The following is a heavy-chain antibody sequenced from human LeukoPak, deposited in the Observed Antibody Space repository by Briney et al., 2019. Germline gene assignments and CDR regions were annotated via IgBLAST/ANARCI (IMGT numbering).Heavy chain of an antibody. CDR3: ARIYGSGSYFDPILYNWFDP. J-gene: IGHJ5*02. CDR2: IKQDGSEK. CDR1: GFTLSSYW. V-gene: IGHV3-7*01. Sequence: PGGSLRLSCAASGFTLSSYWMSWVRQAPGKGLEWVANIKQDGSEKYYVDSVKGRFTISRDNAKNSLYLQMNSLRAEDTAVYYCARIYGSGSYFDPILYNWFDPWGQGTLVTVSS. D-gene: IGHD3-10*01.